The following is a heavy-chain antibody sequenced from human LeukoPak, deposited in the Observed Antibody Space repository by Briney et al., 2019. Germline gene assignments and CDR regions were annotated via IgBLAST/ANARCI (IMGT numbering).Heavy chain of an antibody. CDR1: GFTFSNAW. CDR3: TTGAEDTAMTNSDY. D-gene: IGHD5-18*01. CDR2: IKSKTDGGTT. J-gene: IGHJ4*02. V-gene: IGHV3-15*01. Sequence: GGSLRLSCAASGFTFSNAWMSWVRQAPGKGLEWVGRIKSKTDGGTTDYAAPVKGRFTISRDDSKNTLYLQMNSLKTEDTAVYYCTTGAEDTAMTNSDYWGRGTLVTVSS.